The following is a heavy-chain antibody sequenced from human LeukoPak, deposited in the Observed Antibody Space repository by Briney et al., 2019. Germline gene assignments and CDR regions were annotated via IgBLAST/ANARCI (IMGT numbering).Heavy chain of an antibody. D-gene: IGHD3-10*01. CDR2: IYYSGST. J-gene: IGHJ6*03. V-gene: IGHV4-39*07. CDR3: ARDMVRGVAPDYMDV. CDR1: GGSISRSSYY. Sequence: SETLSLTCTVSGGSISRSSYYWGWIRQPPGKGLEWIGNIYYSGSTYYNPSLKSRVTISVDTSKNQFSLKLSSVTAADTAVYYCARDMVRGVAPDYMDVWGKGTTVTVS.